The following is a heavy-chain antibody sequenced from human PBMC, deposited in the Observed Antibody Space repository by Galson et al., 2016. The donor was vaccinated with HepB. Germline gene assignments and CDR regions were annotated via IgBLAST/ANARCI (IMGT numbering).Heavy chain of an antibody. Sequence: SLRLSCAASAFNFNNYDIHWVRQAPGKGLEWVTIISSDGTHQDYVDSVKGRFTISRDDSTNTVSLQMNSRRLEDTAMYYSATGGPVVTATQVSGGGVTVHNAFDIWGQGTMVTVSS. V-gene: IGHV3-30*03. J-gene: IGHJ3*02. CDR2: ISSDGTHQ. CDR1: AFNFNNYD. CDR3: ATGGPVVTATQVSGGGVTVHNAFDI. D-gene: IGHD2-21*02.